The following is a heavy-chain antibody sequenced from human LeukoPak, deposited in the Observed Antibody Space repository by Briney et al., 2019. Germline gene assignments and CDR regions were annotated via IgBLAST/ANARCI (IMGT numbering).Heavy chain of an antibody. CDR1: GFTFSSYA. CDR2: ITSTGGDT. CDR3: ARGPISGIYGY. J-gene: IGHJ4*02. D-gene: IGHD3-10*01. Sequence: GGPLSLSCAASGFTFSSYALTWVRQAPGKGLEWVSAITSTGGDTYYAASVKGRFTISRDNSENTLYLQMNSLRAEDTALYYCARGPISGIYGYWGQGTLVTVSS. V-gene: IGHV3-23*01.